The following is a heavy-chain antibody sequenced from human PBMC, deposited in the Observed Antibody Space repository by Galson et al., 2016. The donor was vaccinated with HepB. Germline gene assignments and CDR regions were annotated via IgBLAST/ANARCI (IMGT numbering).Heavy chain of an antibody. CDR1: GFTLSRYW. CDR3: ARSYGLASYYCVPFY. V-gene: IGHV3-7*03. D-gene: IGHD3-10*01. CDR2: IKQDGSEE. J-gene: IGHJ4*02. Sequence: SLRLSCAASGFTLSRYWMTWVRQAPGKGLEWVANIKQDGSEEYYVDSVKGRFTVSRDNAKNSLYLQMNSLRAEDTAVYYCARSYGLASYYCVPFYWGQGTLVTVSS.